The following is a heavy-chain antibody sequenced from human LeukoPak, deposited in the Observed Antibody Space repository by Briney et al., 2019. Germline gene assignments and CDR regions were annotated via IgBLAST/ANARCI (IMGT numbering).Heavy chain of an antibody. V-gene: IGHV4-34*01. CDR3: ARLDIVVVPAALYYFDY. Sequence: SETLSLTCAVYGGSFSGYYWSWIRQPPGKGLEWIGEINHSGSTNYNQSLKSRVTISVDTSKNQFSLKLSSVTAADTAVYYCARLDIVVVPAALYYFDYWGQGTLVTVSS. CDR1: GGSFSGYY. D-gene: IGHD2-2*01. CDR2: INHSGST. J-gene: IGHJ4*02.